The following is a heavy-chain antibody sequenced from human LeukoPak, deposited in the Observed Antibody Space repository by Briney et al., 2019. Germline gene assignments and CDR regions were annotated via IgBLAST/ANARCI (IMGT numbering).Heavy chain of an antibody. Sequence: GGSLILSCAASGFTFSGSAMRWVRQASGKGLEWVGRVRSKPNNYATAYAASVKGRFTISRDDSKNMAYLQMNSLKTEDTAVYYCTRAIDPFDYWGQGTLVTVSS. CDR1: GFTFSGSA. CDR2: VRSKPNNYAT. J-gene: IGHJ4*02. CDR3: TRAIDPFDY. V-gene: IGHV3-73*01. D-gene: IGHD2-2*02.